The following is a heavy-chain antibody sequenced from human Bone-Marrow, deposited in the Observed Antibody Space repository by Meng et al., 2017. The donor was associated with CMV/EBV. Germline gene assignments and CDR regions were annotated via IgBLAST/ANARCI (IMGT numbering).Heavy chain of an antibody. CDR3: ARRTVVILTRTNLFDP. J-gene: IGHJ5*02. CDR2: IYYSGST. CDR1: GGSISSYY. D-gene: IGHD2-21*01. V-gene: IGHV4-59*12. Sequence: SETLSLTCTVSGGSISSYYWSWIRQPPGKGLEWIGYIYYSGSTNYNPSLKSRVTISVDTSKNLFSLKLSSVTAADTAVYYCARRTVVILTRTNLFDPWGQGSLVTASS.